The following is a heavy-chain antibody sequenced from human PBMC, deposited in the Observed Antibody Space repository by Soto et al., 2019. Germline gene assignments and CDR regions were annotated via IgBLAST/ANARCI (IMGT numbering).Heavy chain of an antibody. CDR3: AREGSSSWYEYYYYYMDV. CDR1: GFTFSSYS. Sequence: GGSLRLSCAASGFTFSSYSMNWVRQAPGKGLEWVSSISSSSSYIYYADSVKGRFTISRDNAKNSLYLQMNSLRAEDTAVYYCAREGSSSWYEYYYYYMDVWGKGTTVTVSS. CDR2: ISSSSSYI. V-gene: IGHV3-21*01. D-gene: IGHD6-13*01. J-gene: IGHJ6*03.